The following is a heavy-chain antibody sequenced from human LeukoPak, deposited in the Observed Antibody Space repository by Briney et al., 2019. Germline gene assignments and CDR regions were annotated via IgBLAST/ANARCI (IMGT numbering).Heavy chain of an antibody. Sequence: RASVKVSCKASGGTFSSYAISWVRQAPGQGLEWMGGIIPIFGTANYAQKFQGRVTITADKSTSTAYMELSSLRSEDTAVYYCARDGSYLAFLVYYYYYMDVWGKGTTVTVSS. J-gene: IGHJ6*03. D-gene: IGHD1-26*01. CDR3: ARDGSYLAFLVYYYYYMDV. V-gene: IGHV1-69*06. CDR2: IIPIFGTA. CDR1: GGTFSSYA.